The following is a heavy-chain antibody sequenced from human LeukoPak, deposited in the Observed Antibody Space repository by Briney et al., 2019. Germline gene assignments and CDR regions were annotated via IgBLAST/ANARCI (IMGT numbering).Heavy chain of an antibody. CDR2: ISSSGSNI. CDR3: AREVDIAVAGLFDY. V-gene: IGHV3-11*04. D-gene: IGHD6-19*01. J-gene: IGHJ4*02. CDR1: GFTFSDYY. Sequence: PGGSLRLSCAASGFTFSDYYMSWVRQAPGKGMEWGSYISSSGSNIYYADSVKGRFTISRDNAKNSLYLQMNSLRAEDTAVYYCAREVDIAVAGLFDYWGQGTLVTVSS.